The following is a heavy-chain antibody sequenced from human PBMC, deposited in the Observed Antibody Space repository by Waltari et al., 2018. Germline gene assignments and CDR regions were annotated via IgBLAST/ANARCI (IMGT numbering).Heavy chain of an antibody. V-gene: IGHV3-23*01. CDR1: GITFSNYA. CDR3: ATPFYNWDDPLHS. Sequence: EVQLLESGGDLVQPGGSLRLSCAASGITFSNYAINWVRLAPGTGRGGVSAMTVGDDTYYADSVKGRFTISRDTSKDTVHLQMNGLRAEDTAVYYCATPFYNWDDPLHSWGQGTLVTVSS. CDR2: MTVGDDT. D-gene: IGHD1-20*01. J-gene: IGHJ4*02.